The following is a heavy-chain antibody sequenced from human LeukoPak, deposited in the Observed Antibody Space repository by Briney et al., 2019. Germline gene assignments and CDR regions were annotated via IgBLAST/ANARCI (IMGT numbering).Heavy chain of an antibody. Sequence: PSETLFFTCAVYGGSLNGHYWSWIRQPPGKGLEWIGEGNDSGGTKFNPSLKSRVTISADTSKNQFSLQLSSMTAADTAVYYCAMGFGPFDPWGQGTLVTVSS. CDR1: GGSLNGHY. CDR3: AMGFGPFDP. D-gene: IGHD3-10*01. CDR2: GNDSGGT. J-gene: IGHJ5*02. V-gene: IGHV4-34*01.